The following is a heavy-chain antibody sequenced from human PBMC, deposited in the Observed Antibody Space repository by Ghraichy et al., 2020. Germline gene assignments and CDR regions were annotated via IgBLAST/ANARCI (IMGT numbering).Heavy chain of an antibody. J-gene: IGHJ4*02. D-gene: IGHD5-12*01. CDR2: ISYDGSHE. CDR1: GFTFSTYT. CDR3: AKRGYNGYDFLGY. Sequence: GGSLRLSCAASGFTFSTYTMHWVRQAPGKGLEWVAIISYDGSHEYYADSVRGRFTISRDNSKNTLYLQMNSLTAEDTAVYYCAKRGYNGYDFLGYWGQGTLVTVSS. V-gene: IGHV3-30*18.